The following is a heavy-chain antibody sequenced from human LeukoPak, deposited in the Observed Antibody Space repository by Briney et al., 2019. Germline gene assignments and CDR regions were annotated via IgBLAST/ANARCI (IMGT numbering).Heavy chain of an antibody. J-gene: IGHJ4*02. D-gene: IGHD3-22*01. V-gene: IGHV1-69*13. Sequence: ASVKVSCKTSGGTFNSYAISWVRQAPGQGLEWMGGITAIFRTTNYAQKFQGRVTITADESMSTVYMELSSLRSEDTAVYYCARHSGYHSTMYLDDWGQGTLVTVSS. CDR3: ARHSGYHSTMYLDD. CDR2: ITAIFRTT. CDR1: GGTFNSYA.